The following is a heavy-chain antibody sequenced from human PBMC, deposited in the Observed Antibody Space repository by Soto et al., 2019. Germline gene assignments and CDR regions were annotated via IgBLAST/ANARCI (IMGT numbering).Heavy chain of an antibody. CDR3: ARGYHSSGFPPLVDY. CDR1: GGTFSSYA. J-gene: IGHJ4*02. V-gene: IGHV1-69*13. D-gene: IGHD3-22*01. Sequence: SVKVSCKASGGTFSSYAISWVRQAPGQGLEWMGGIIPIFGTANYAQKFQGRVTITADESTSTAYMELSSLRSEDTAVYYCARGYHSSGFPPLVDYWGQGTLVTVSS. CDR2: IIPIFGTA.